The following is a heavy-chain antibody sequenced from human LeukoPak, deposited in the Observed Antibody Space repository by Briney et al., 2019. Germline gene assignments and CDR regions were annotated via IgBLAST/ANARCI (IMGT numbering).Heavy chain of an antibody. V-gene: IGHV3-74*01. CDR3: AKAGSFRFDN. D-gene: IGHD3-16*02. Sequence: GGSLRLSCVGSGFTFSSSWIHWVRQHPGKGLVWVSRMSGDGRTIDYADSVKGRFTISRDNAKNTLYLQMNSLTVEDTAVYFCAKAGSFRFDNWGQGTPVTVSS. CDR1: GFTFSSSW. J-gene: IGHJ4*02. CDR2: MSGDGRTI.